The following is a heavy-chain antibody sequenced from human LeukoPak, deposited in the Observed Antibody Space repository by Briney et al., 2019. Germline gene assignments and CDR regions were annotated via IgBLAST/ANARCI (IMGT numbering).Heavy chain of an antibody. Sequence: PLSLIRTVTGDFIRGGGDCWSWLRQFPWESLEWIGYIYYTGTTSYNPSLKTRLTLSVDTSKNPFSLRLCSVTAADTAVYYCAIDNSEVFDYWGQGTLVTVSS. V-gene: IGHV4-31*03. D-gene: IGHD1-14*01. CDR3: AIDNSEVFDY. J-gene: IGHJ4*02. CDR1: GDFIRGGGDC. CDR2: IYYTGTT.